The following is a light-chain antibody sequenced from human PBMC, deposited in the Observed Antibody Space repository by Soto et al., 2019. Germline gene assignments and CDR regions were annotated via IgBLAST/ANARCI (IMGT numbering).Light chain of an antibody. CDR3: SSYTSSNTEV. CDR1: SSDVGGYDY. V-gene: IGLV2-14*01. Sequence: QSALTQPASVSGSPGQSITISCTGTSSDVGGYDYVSWYQQHPGKVPKLMIYDVNNRPSGVSNRFSGSKSGNTASLTISGLLAEDEADYYCSSYTSSNTEVFGTGTEVTVL. CDR2: DVN. J-gene: IGLJ2*01.